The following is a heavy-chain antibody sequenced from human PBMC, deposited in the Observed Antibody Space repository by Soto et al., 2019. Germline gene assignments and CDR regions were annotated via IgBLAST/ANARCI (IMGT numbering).Heavy chain of an antibody. CDR2: INAYSGDI. CDR3: ARGPGNYNHLDV. D-gene: IGHD1-7*01. J-gene: IGHJ6*04. Sequence: QVQLVQSGAAVKKPGASVKVSCKASGYTFTSHVFNWVRQAPGHGLEWMGWINAYSGDIKYAQKLQGRVTMTTDTSTSTAYMELRSLRSDDTAVYYCARGPGNYNHLDVCGKGTAVTVSS. CDR1: GYTFTSHV. V-gene: IGHV1-18*01.